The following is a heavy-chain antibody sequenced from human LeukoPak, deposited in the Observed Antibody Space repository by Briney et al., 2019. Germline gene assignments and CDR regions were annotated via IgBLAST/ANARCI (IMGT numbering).Heavy chain of an antibody. D-gene: IGHD1-26*01. CDR2: TSDRGDYT. CDR1: GFTFTSYS. CDR3: AKDMGGSYYYYFDY. J-gene: IGHJ4*02. Sequence: GGSLRLSCAASGFTFTSYSMSWVRQAPGKGLEWVSGTSDRGDYTYYADSVKGRFTISRDNSKNSLYLQMNSLRAEDTALYYCAKDMGGSYYYYFDYWGQGTLVTVSS. V-gene: IGHV3-23*01.